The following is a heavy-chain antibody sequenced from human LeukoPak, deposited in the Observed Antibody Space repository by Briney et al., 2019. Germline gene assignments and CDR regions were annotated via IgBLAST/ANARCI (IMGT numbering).Heavy chain of an antibody. J-gene: IGHJ4*02. CDR1: GGSISSYY. CDR3: ARDRLGGTAQDY. CDR2: IYYSGST. V-gene: IGHV4-59*01. D-gene: IGHD3-16*01. Sequence: SETLSLTCTVSGGSISSYYWSWIRQPPGKGLEWIGYIYYSGSTNYNPSLKSRVTISVDTSKNQFSLKLSSVTAADTAVYYCARDRLGGTAQDYWGQGTLVTVSS.